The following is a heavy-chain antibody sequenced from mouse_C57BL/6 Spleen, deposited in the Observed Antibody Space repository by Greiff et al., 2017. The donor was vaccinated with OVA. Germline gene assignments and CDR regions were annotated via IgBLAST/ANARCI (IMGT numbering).Heavy chain of an antibody. Sequence: QVQLKESGPELVKPGASVKISCKASGYAFSSSWMNWVKQRPGKGLEWIGRIYPGDGDTNYNGKFKGKATLTADKSSSTAYMQLSSLTSEDSAVXFCASYYGSSYDWYFDVWGTGTTVTVSS. CDR2: IYPGDGDT. CDR3: ASYYGSSYDWYFDV. CDR1: GYAFSSSW. V-gene: IGHV1-82*01. J-gene: IGHJ1*03. D-gene: IGHD1-1*01.